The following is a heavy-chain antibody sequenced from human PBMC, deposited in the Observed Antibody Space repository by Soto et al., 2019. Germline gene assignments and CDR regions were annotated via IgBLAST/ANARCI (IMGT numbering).Heavy chain of an antibody. J-gene: IGHJ6*02. CDR3: ARGSGAAAGYYYSMDV. CDR2: INHSGST. D-gene: IGHD6-13*01. Sequence: ETLCLTCAVYGGSFSGYYWSWIRQPPGKGLEWIGEINHSGSTNYNPSLKSRVTISVDTSTSQFSLKLSSVTAADTAVYYCARGSGAAAGYYYSMDVWGQVTTVTVS. CDR1: GGSFSGYY. V-gene: IGHV4-34*01.